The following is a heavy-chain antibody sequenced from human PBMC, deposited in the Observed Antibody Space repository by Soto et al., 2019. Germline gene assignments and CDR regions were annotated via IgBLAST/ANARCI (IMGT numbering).Heavy chain of an antibody. Sequence: ASVNVSCKASGYRFTTYYIHWVRQAPGQGLEWMGRMNIDTGGTTYAQKFQGRVTMTRDTSISTAYMEVSSVKSDDTAMYYCARDGNFAFRGYSFAFDLWGQGTLVTVSS. V-gene: IGHV1-2*06. J-gene: IGHJ4*02. CDR2: MNIDTGGT. D-gene: IGHD5-18*01. CDR1: GYRFTTYY. CDR3: ARDGNFAFRGYSFAFDL.